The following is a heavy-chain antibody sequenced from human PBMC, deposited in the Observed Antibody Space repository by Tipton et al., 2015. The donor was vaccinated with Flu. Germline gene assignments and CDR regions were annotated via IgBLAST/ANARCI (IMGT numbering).Heavy chain of an antibody. J-gene: IGHJ3*01. Sequence: TLSLTCTVSGYSVTDGYYWGWIRQTPGMGLEWIGSVYHTGLTYFNPSFKTRVILSVDTSNNQFSLHLNSVTAADTAVYYCARERRGGWPFYDAFDVWGQGTMVTVSS. V-gene: IGHV4-38-2*02. CDR3: ARERRGGWPFYDAFDV. CDR2: VYHTGLT. D-gene: IGHD6-19*01. CDR1: GYSVTDGYY.